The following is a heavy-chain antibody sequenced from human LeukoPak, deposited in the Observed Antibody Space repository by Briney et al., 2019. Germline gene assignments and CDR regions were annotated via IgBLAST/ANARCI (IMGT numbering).Heavy chain of an antibody. V-gene: IGHV1-46*01. D-gene: IGHD6-19*01. J-gene: IGHJ6*02. CDR3: ARGGERSSGMDV. Sequence: ASVKVSCRTGSCTFSNYYMHWVRQAPGQGLEWMGIINPSAGSTSYAQKFQGRVTMTRDTSTSTVYMELSSLRFEDTAVYYCARGGERSSGMDVWGQGTTVTVSS. CDR2: INPSAGST. CDR1: SCTFSNYY.